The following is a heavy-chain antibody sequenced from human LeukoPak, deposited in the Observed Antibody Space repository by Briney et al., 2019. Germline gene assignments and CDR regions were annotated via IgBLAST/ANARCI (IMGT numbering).Heavy chain of an antibody. CDR2: ISYDGSNK. J-gene: IGHJ4*02. Sequence: GGSLRLSCAASGFTFSSYGMHWVGQAPGKGLEGGAVISYDGSNKYYADSVKGRFTISRDNSKNTLYLQMNSLRAEDTAVYYCAKDVHSGSPDVDYWGQGTLVTVSS. CDR3: AKDVHSGSPDVDY. CDR1: GFTFSSYG. D-gene: IGHD1-26*01. V-gene: IGHV3-30*18.